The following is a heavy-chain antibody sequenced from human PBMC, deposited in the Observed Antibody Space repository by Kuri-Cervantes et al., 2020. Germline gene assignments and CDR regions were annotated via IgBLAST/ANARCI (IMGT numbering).Heavy chain of an antibody. Sequence: ASVKVSCKASGYTFTSYYMHWVRQAPGQGLEWMGIINPSGGSTSYADSVKGRFTISRDNAKNTLYLQMNSLRAEDTAVYYCASLGDCYNCNRDYWGQGTLVTVSS. CDR1: GYTFTSYY. D-gene: IGHD2-21*02. V-gene: IGHV1-46*04. J-gene: IGHJ4*02. CDR3: ASLGDCYNCNRDY. CDR2: INPSGGST.